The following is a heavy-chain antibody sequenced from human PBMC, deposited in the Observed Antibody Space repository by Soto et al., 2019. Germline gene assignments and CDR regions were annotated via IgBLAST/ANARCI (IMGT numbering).Heavy chain of an antibody. V-gene: IGHV4-34*01. D-gene: IGHD3-3*01. Sequence: SETLSLTCAVYGGSFSGYYWSWIRQPPGKGLEWIGEINHSGSTNYNPPLKSRVTISVDTSKNQFSRRLSSLTAADTAVYCCARQYYDFWSGYYGATNYGMDVWGQGTTVTVSS. CDR2: INHSGST. CDR3: ARQYYDFWSGYYGATNYGMDV. J-gene: IGHJ6*02. CDR1: GGSFSGYY.